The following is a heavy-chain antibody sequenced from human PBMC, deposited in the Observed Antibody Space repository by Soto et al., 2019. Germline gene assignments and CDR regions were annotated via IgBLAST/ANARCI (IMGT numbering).Heavy chain of an antibody. V-gene: IGHV4-59*01. Sequence: PSETLSLTCTLAGSSISSNYWTWIRQPPVKGLEWFGYVYNIGSTNYNPSLKSRVTISEDTSKSQFSLTVNSMTAADTAVYYCAREPITMVRGVILDYYGMDVWGQGTTVTVSS. CDR2: VYNIGST. CDR1: GSSISSNY. J-gene: IGHJ6*02. CDR3: AREPITMVRGVILDYYGMDV. D-gene: IGHD3-10*01.